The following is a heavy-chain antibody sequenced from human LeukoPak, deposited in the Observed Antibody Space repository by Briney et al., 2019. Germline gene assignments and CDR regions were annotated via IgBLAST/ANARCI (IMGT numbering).Heavy chain of an antibody. D-gene: IGHD2-2*01. J-gene: IGHJ6*03. CDR2: IYYSGST. CDR3: ARAPGGYVVVVPATISNYYYMDV. CDR1: GGSISSYY. Sequence: SETLSLTCTVSGGSISSYYWSWIRQPPGKGLEWIGYIYYSGSTNYNPSLKSRVTISVDTSKNQFSLKLSSVTAADTAVYYCARAPGGYVVVVPATISNYYYMDVWGKGTTVTVSS. V-gene: IGHV4-59*01.